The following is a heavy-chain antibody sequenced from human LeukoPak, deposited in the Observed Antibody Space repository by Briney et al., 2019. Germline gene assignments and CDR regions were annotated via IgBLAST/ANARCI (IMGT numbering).Heavy chain of an antibody. J-gene: IGHJ6*03. D-gene: IGHD3-3*01. V-gene: IGHV1-69*05. CDR2: IIPIFGTA. Sequence: ASVKVSCKASGGTFSSYAISWVRQAPGQGLEWMGGIIPIFGTANYAQKFQGRVTITTDESTSTAYMELSSLRSEDTAVYYCAREGYDFWSGYSSPHYYMDVWGKGTTVTVSS. CDR3: AREGYDFWSGYSSPHYYMDV. CDR1: GGTFSSYA.